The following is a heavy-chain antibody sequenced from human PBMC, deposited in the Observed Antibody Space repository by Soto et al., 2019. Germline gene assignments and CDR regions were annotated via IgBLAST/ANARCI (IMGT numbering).Heavy chain of an antibody. Sequence: GASVKVSCKASGGTFSSYAISWVRQAPGQGLEWMGGIIPIFGTANYAQKFQGRVTITADESTSTAYMELSSLRSEDTAVYYCARVGKLVHAVDYWGQGTLVTV. CDR3: ARVGKLVHAVDY. J-gene: IGHJ4*02. CDR1: GGTFSSYA. CDR2: IIPIFGTA. D-gene: IGHD6-6*01. V-gene: IGHV1-69*13.